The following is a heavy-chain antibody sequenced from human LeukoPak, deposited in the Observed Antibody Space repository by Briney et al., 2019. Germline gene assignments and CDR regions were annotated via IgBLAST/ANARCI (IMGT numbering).Heavy chain of an antibody. CDR3: AKERSEVVVAATNY. CDR2: ITGGGDTT. D-gene: IGHD2-15*01. Sequence: GGSLRPPCAASGFTFNSYAMTWVRQAPGKGLEWVSSITGGGDTTYYADSVRGRFTISRDNSKNTLSLQINSLRAEDTAVYYCAKERSEVVVAATNYWGQGTLVTVSS. J-gene: IGHJ4*02. CDR1: GFTFNSYA. V-gene: IGHV3-23*01.